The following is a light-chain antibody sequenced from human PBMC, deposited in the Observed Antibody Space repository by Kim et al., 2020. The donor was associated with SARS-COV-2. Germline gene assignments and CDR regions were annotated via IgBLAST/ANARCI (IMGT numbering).Light chain of an antibody. V-gene: IGLV1-51*01. Sequence: FTFSCSQPTSTFPPTSLSLSQQLPGTAPQLLLSYNHTPPSGIPARFSGSKSGPSAPLGLPGLQPGDEADYYCGTWDSRLRGVFGGGTQLTVL. CDR2: YNH. CDR3: GTWDSRLRGV. CDR1: TSTFPPTS. J-gene: IGLJ3*02.